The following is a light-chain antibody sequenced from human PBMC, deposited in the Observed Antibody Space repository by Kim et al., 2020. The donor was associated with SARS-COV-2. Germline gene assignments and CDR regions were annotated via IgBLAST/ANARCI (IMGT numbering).Light chain of an antibody. CDR3: QQYGYSPWT. CDR1: QSFRDSN. CDR2: GAS. V-gene: IGKV3-20*01. Sequence: PGVRATPSCRARQSFRDSNLAWYQQKPGRAPRRLIYGASTRATGIPDRFGGSGSGTEFTLTISRLEPEDFAMYYCQQYGYSPWTFGQGTKVDIK. J-gene: IGKJ1*01.